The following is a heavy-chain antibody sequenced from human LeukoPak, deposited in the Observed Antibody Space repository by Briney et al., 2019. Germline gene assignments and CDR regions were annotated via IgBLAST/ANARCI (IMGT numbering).Heavy chain of an antibody. CDR1: GFPFSIYW. V-gene: IGHV3-7*01. CDR3: ARYFYDSYTSSFRFDS. Sequence: GGSLRLSCAASGFPFSIYWMTWVRQAPGKGLEWVANMNHDGSEKYYVDSVKGRFTISRDNAKNSLYLQMNSLRVEDTAIYYCARYFYDSYTSSFRFDSWGQGTLVTVSS. CDR2: MNHDGSEK. J-gene: IGHJ5*01. D-gene: IGHD3-16*01.